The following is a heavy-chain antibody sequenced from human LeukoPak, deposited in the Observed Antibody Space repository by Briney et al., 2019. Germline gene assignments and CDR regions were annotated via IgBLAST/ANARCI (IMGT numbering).Heavy chain of an antibody. D-gene: IGHD3-3*01. Sequence: KPSETLSLTCAVYGGSFSVYYWSWIRQPPGKGLEWIGEINHSGSTNYNPSLKSRVTISVDTSKNQFSLKLSSVTAADTAVYYCARGDFWSGPGSHNWFDPWGQGTLVTVSS. CDR2: INHSGST. V-gene: IGHV4-34*01. J-gene: IGHJ5*02. CDR1: GGSFSVYY. CDR3: ARGDFWSGPGSHNWFDP.